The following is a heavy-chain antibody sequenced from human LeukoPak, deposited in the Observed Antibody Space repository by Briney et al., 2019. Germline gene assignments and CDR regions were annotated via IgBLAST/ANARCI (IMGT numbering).Heavy chain of an antibody. Sequence: PGGSLRLSCAASGFTFSSYAMHWVRQAPGKGLEWVAVISYDGSNKYYADSVKGRFTISRDNSKNTLYLQMNSPRAEDTAVYYCARDVSLKAMITFGGVLDYWGQGTLVTVSS. CDR3: ARDVSLKAMITFGGVLDY. J-gene: IGHJ4*02. CDR2: ISYDGSNK. CDR1: GFTFSSYA. V-gene: IGHV3-30-3*01. D-gene: IGHD3-16*01.